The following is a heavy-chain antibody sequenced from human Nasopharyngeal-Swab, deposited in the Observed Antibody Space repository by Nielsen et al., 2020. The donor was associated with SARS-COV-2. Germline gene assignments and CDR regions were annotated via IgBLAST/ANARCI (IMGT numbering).Heavy chain of an antibody. Sequence: SGPTLVKPTQTLTLTCTFSGFSLSTRAMCVSWIRQPPGKALVWLAPIDWDDDKYYSTSLKTRLTISKDTSKNQVVLTMTNMDPVDTATYYCARISYDILTGYYVGFDYWGQGTLVTVSS. D-gene: IGHD3-9*01. CDR1: GFSLSTRAMC. CDR3: ARISYDILTGYYVGFDY. J-gene: IGHJ4*02. V-gene: IGHV2-70*01. CDR2: IDWDDDK.